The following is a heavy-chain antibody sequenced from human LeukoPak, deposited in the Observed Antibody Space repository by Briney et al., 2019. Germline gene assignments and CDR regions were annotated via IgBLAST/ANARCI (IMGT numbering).Heavy chain of an antibody. D-gene: IGHD7-27*01. J-gene: IGHJ4*02. CDR2: ISHYGSNK. CDR1: GFTFGSYA. Sequence: GGSLRLSCVGSGFTFGSYAMYWVRQAPGKGLEWVSTISHYGSNKYYVDSVKGRFSISRDNAENTLYLEMKNLRAEDTAVYYCARGLWGIDYWGQGTLVTVAS. V-gene: IGHV3-30*04. CDR3: ARGLWGIDY.